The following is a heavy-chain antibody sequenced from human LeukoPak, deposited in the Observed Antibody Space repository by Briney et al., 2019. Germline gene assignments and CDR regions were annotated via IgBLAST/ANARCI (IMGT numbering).Heavy chain of an antibody. CDR3: ARDPYSGTYGDTYYYYMDI. Sequence: GGSLRLSCAASGFTFDDYGMSWVRQAPGKGLEWVSGINWNGGSTGYTDSVKGRFTISRDNAKNSLYLQMNSLRAEDTAVYYCARDPYSGTYGDTYYYYMDIWGKGTTVTISS. J-gene: IGHJ6*03. V-gene: IGHV3-20*04. D-gene: IGHD1-26*01. CDR2: INWNGGST. CDR1: GFTFDDYG.